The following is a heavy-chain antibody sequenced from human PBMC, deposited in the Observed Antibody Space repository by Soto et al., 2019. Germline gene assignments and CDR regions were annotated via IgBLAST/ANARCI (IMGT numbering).Heavy chain of an antibody. D-gene: IGHD5-18*01. CDR1: SGSISSSNW. Sequence: SETLSLTCAVSSGSISSSNWWSWVRQPPGKGLEWIGEIYHSGSTNYNPSLKSRVTISVDTSKNQFSLKLSSVTAADTAVYYCARDISYGIFDYWGQGTLVTVSS. CDR2: IYHSGST. J-gene: IGHJ4*02. V-gene: IGHV4-4*02. CDR3: ARDISYGIFDY.